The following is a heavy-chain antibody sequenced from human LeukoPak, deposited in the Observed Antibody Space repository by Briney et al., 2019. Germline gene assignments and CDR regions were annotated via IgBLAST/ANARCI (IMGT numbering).Heavy chain of an antibody. CDR1: GFTSSSYW. CDR2: IKQDGSEK. J-gene: IGHJ4*02. Sequence: GGSLRLSCAASGFTSSSYWMSWVRQAPGKGLEGVANIKQDGSEKYYVDSVKGRFTISRDNAKNSLYLHMNSLRAEDTAVYYCARDRGSSGWYEFDSWGQGTLVTVSS. CDR3: ARDRGSSGWYEFDS. D-gene: IGHD6-19*01. V-gene: IGHV3-7*01.